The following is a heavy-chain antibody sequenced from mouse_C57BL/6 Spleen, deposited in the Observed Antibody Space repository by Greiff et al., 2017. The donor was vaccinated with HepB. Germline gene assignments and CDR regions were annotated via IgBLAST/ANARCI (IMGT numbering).Heavy chain of an antibody. CDR3: ARTSWDLYCLDY. D-gene: IGHD4-1*01. J-gene: IGHJ2*01. CDR2: INPSTGGT. Sequence: EVQLQQSGPELVKPGASVKISCKASGYSFTGYYMNWVKQSPEKSLEWIGEINPSTGGTTYNQKFKAKVTLTVDKSSSTAYRQLKSLTAEDSAVYYCARTSWDLYCLDYWGKGTTHAVSS. CDR1: GYSFTGYY. V-gene: IGHV1-42*01.